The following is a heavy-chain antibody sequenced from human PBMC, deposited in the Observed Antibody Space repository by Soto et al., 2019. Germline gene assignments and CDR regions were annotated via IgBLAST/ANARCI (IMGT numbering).Heavy chain of an antibody. V-gene: IGHV1-69*13. CDR2: SVPIFTTA. J-gene: IGHJ4*02. D-gene: IGHD1-26*01. CDR3: AREGFSGRYFPY. Sequence: SVKVSCKTSGGTLGSYGISWVRQAPGQGLEWMGGSVPIFTTAKYAQQFQGRVTITADESTSTVYMELSSLRFEDTAVYYCAREGFSGRYFPYWGQGTLVTVS. CDR1: GGTLGSYG.